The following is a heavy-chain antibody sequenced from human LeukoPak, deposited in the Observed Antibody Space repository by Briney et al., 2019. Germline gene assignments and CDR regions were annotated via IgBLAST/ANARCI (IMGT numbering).Heavy chain of an antibody. Sequence: GGSLRLSCAASGFTFSNAWMSWVRQAPGKGLEGVGRIKSKTDGGTTDYAAPVKGRFTISRDDSKNTLYLQMNSLKTEDTAVYYCTTRPTNEGLELETYFDSWGQGTLVTVSS. J-gene: IGHJ4*02. CDR1: GFTFSNAW. CDR2: IKSKTDGGTT. D-gene: IGHD1-7*01. CDR3: TTRPTNEGLELETYFDS. V-gene: IGHV3-15*01.